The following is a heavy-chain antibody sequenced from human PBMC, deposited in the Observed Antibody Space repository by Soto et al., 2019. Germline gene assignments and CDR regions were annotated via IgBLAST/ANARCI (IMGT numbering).Heavy chain of an antibody. Sequence: EVQVAESGGGSVQPGRSLRLSCEAAGFSFDEYAMHWVRQVPGKGLEWVSSINWNSGNIGYADSVRGRFTISRDNAKNSLYLQMNSLRPEDTAFYYCATGTKYCSSGVCSVFDYWGQGTLVTGSS. V-gene: IGHV3-9*01. CDR3: ATGTKYCSSGVCSVFDY. CDR2: INWNSGNI. CDR1: GFSFDEYA. D-gene: IGHD2-8*01. J-gene: IGHJ4*02.